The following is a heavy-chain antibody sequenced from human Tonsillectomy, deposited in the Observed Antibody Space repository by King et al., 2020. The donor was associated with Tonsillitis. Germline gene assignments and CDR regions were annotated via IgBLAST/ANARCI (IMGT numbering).Heavy chain of an antibody. CDR1: GFTVSNNE. D-gene: IGHD1-14*01. J-gene: IGHJ3*02. Sequence: VQLVESGGGLVQPGGSLRLSCAASGFTVSNNEITWVRQAPGKGLEWVSLIYSGGSTYYADSVKGRFSISRDNSENTLDLRMSSLRAEDTAVYYCARLTTGEGNMWGQGTMVTVSS. CDR3: ARLTTGEGNM. V-gene: IGHV3-66*04. CDR2: IYSGGST.